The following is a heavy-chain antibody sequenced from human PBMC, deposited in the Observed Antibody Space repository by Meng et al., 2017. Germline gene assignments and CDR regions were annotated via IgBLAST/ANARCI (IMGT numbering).Heavy chain of an antibody. CDR1: GFTVSSNY. J-gene: IGHJ4*02. V-gene: IGHV3-53*01. D-gene: IGHD4-17*01. Sequence: GGSLRLSCAASGFTVSSNYMSWVRQAPGKGLEWVSVIYSGGSTYYADSVKGRFTISRDNSKNTLYLQMNSLRAEDTAVYYCAREKDYGAHFDYWGQGTLVTVSS. CDR2: IYSGGST. CDR3: AREKDYGAHFDY.